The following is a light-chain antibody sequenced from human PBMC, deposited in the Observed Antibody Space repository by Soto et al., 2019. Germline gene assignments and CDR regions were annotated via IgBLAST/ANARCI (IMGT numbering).Light chain of an antibody. CDR1: QSISTSY. V-gene: IGKV3-20*01. Sequence: EIVLTQSPGTLSLSPGERATLSCRASQSISTSYVAWYQHKPGQAPRLLIYGASSRATGIPDRFSGSGSGTDCTLTISRLEPEDFALYYCQQYNSSPSLTFGGGTKVEFK. J-gene: IGKJ4*01. CDR3: QQYNSSPSLT. CDR2: GAS.